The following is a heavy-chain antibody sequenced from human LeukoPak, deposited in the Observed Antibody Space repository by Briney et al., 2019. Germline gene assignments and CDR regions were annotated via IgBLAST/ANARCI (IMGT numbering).Heavy chain of an antibody. V-gene: IGHV3-7*01. CDR3: ARDKVVGATHFDY. CDR1: GFTFPNYW. J-gene: IGHJ4*02. Sequence: GGSLRLSCAASGFTFPNYWMSWVRQAPGKGLEWVANIKQDGSDKNYVDSVKGRFTISRDNAKNSLYLQMHSLRAEDTAVYYCARDKVVGATHFDYWGQGTLVTVSS. CDR2: IKQDGSDK. D-gene: IGHD1-26*01.